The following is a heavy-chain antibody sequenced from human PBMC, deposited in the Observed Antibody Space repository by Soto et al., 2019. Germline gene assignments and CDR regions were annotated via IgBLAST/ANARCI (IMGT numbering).Heavy chain of an antibody. V-gene: IGHV4-31*02. CDR2: IYYSGST. CDR3: ERDQIFYYDSSGYYPRAFDI. J-gene: IGHJ3*02. D-gene: IGHD3-22*01. Sequence: PSGTLSLTCFVSGGSISSGGYYWSWNRQHPGKGLEWIGYIYYSGSTYYNPSLKSRVTISVDTSKNQFSLKLSSVTAADTAVYYCERDQIFYYDSSGYYPRAFDIWGKGPRFSVSS. CDR1: GGSISSGGYY.